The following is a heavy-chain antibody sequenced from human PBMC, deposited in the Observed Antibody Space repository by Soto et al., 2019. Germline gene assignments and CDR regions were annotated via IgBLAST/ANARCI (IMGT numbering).Heavy chain of an antibody. Sequence: SGPTLVNPTQTLTLTCTFSGFSLSTSGMCVSWIRQPPGKALEWLALIDWDDDKYYSTSLKTRLTISKDTSKNQVVLTMTNMDPVETPAYYCARTCRFYYDYVWGSYRDYWGQGTLVTVS. D-gene: IGHD3-16*02. J-gene: IGHJ4*02. CDR3: ARTCRFYYDYVWGSYRDY. CDR2: IDWDDDK. CDR1: GFSLSTSGMC. V-gene: IGHV2-70*01.